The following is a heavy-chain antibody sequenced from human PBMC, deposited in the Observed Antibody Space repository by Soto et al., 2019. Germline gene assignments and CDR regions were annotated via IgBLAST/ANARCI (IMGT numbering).Heavy chain of an antibody. Sequence: GSLRLSCAASGLTFSSYAMHWVRQAPGKGLEWVAVISYDGSNKYYADSVKGRFTISRDNAKKTLYLQMNSLRAEDTAVYYCAREGDGTTGYYQDYWGHGTLVTVS. CDR2: ISYDGSNK. J-gene: IGHJ4*01. CDR1: GLTFSSYA. D-gene: IGHD3-22*01. CDR3: AREGDGTTGYYQDY. V-gene: IGHV3-30-3*01.